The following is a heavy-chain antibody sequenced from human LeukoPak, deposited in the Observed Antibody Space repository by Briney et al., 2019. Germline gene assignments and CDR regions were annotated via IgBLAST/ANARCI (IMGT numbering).Heavy chain of an antibody. CDR1: GGSFSGYY. CDR3: ARGRPKNYYGMDV. V-gene: IGHV4-34*01. Sequence: SETLSLTCAVYGGSFSGYYWSWIRQPPGKGLEWIGEINHSGSTNYNPSLKSRVTILVDTSKNQFSLKLSSVTAADTAVYYCARGRPKNYYGMDVWGRGTTVTVSS. J-gene: IGHJ6*04. CDR2: INHSGST.